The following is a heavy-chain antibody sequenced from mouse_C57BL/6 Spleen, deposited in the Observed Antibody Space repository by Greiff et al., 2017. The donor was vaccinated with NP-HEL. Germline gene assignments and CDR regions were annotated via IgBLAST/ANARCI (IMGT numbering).Heavy chain of an antibody. CDR1: GFTFSSYA. D-gene: IGHD3-2*02. J-gene: IGHJ2*01. CDR3: ARDSSGYLDY. CDR2: ISDGGSYT. Sequence: EVKLMESGGGLVKPGGSLKLSCAASGFTFSSYAMSWVRQTPEKRLEWVATISDGGSYTYYPDNVKGRFTISRDNAKNNLYLQMSQLKSEDTAMYYCARDSSGYLDYWGQGTTLTVSS. V-gene: IGHV5-4*01.